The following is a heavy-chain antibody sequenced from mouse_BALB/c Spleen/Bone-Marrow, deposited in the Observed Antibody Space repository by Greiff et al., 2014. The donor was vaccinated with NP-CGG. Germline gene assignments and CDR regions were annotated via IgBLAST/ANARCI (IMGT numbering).Heavy chain of an antibody. J-gene: IGHJ3*01. V-gene: IGHV5-6*02. Sequence: EVKLEESGGDLVKPGGSLKLSCAASGFSFSGYGMSWVRQTPDKRLEWVATIGVGGTYTYYPDSVKGRFTISRDNAKNTLYLRMSSLKSEDTAMYYCARPFTRVVATVFAYWGQGTLVTVSA. D-gene: IGHD1-1*01. CDR2: IGVGGTYT. CDR3: ARPFTRVVATVFAY. CDR1: GFSFSGYG.